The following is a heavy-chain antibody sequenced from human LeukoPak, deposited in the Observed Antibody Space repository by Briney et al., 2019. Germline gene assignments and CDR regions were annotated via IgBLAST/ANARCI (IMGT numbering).Heavy chain of an antibody. J-gene: IGHJ5*02. Sequence: GGSLRLSCVDSGFTFSGYDMSWVRQIPGKGLEWVSVISGSGGGTYYADSVKGRFTISRNNSKSTMSLQQNSLRNEDTAIFYYTRDLNPIWFHPPGHRTLVTVSS. CDR3: TRDLNPIWFHP. CDR2: ISGSGGGT. V-gene: IGHV3-23*01. CDR1: GFTFSGYD.